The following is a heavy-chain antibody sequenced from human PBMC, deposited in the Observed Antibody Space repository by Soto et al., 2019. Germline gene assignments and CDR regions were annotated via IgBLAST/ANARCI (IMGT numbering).Heavy chain of an antibody. CDR1: GGSFSGYY. CDR2: INHSGST. D-gene: IGHD3-3*01. Sequence: QSQTLSLTCAVYGGSFSGYYWSWIRQPPGKGLEWIGEINHSGSTNYNPSLKSRVTISVDTSKNQFSLKLSSVTAADTAVYYCARADTIFGVVIRRAFDYWGQGTLVTVSS. J-gene: IGHJ4*02. V-gene: IGHV4-34*01. CDR3: ARADTIFGVVIRRAFDY.